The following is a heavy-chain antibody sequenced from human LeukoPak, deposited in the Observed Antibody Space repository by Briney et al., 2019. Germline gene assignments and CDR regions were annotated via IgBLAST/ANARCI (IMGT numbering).Heavy chain of an antibody. J-gene: IGHJ4*02. CDR1: GFTFSSYS. Sequence: GGSLRLSCAASGFTFSSYSMNWARQAPGKGLEWVSYISSSSSSTIYYADSVKGRFTISRDNAKNSLYLQMNSLRDEDTGVYYCARVTTVTTHFDYWGQGTLVTVSS. CDR3: ARVTTVTTHFDY. V-gene: IGHV3-48*02. CDR2: ISSSSSSTI. D-gene: IGHD4-17*01.